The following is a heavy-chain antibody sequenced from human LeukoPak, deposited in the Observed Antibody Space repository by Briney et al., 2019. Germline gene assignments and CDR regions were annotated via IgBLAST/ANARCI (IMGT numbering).Heavy chain of an antibody. CDR2: ISGSGGST. V-gene: IGHV3-23*01. CDR3: ARVDYGDYGIDP. Sequence: GGSLRLSCAASGFTLSSYAMSWVRQAPGKGLEWVSAISGSGGSTYYADSVKGRFTISRDNAKNSLYLQMNSLRAEDTAVYYCARVDYGDYGIDPWGQGTLVTVSS. J-gene: IGHJ5*02. CDR1: GFTLSSYA. D-gene: IGHD4-17*01.